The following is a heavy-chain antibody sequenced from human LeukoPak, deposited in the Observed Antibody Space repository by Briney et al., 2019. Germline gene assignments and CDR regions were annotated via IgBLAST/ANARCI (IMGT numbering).Heavy chain of an antibody. CDR3: ASGGYCSSTSCQKRPFDY. V-gene: IGHV3-30*02. CDR2: IRYDGSNT. D-gene: IGHD2-2*01. J-gene: IGHJ4*02. Sequence: PGGSLRLSCAASGFIFSNYGIHWVRQAPGKGQEWLAFIRYDGSNTYYADSVRGRFTISRDNSKNTVYLQMNSLRAEETAVYYCASGGYCSSTSCQKRPFDYWGQGTLVTVSS. CDR1: GFIFSNYG.